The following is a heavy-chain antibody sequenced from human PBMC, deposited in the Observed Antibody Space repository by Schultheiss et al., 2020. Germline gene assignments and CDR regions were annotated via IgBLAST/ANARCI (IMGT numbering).Heavy chain of an antibody. CDR1: GGSFSGYY. CDR3: ARAWGAARYYFDY. Sequence: SETLSLTCAVYGGSFSGYYWSWIRQPPGKGLEWIGEINHSGSTNYNPSLKSRVTISVDTSKNQFSLKLSSVTAADTAVYYCARAWGAARYYFDYWGQGTLVTVSA. J-gene: IGHJ4*02. D-gene: IGHD6-6*01. CDR2: INHSGST. V-gene: IGHV4-34*01.